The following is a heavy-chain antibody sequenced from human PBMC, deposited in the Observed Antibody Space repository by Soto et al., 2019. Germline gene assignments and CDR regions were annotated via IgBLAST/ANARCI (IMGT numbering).Heavy chain of an antibody. CDR3: ARHDRPPSGGVAAFDY. V-gene: IGHV4-39*01. Sequence: QLQLQESGPGLVKPSETLSLTCTVSGGSISSSSYYWGWIRQPPGKGLEWIGSIYYSGSTYYNPSLKSRVTISVDTSKNQFSLKLSSVTAADTAVYYCARHDRPPSGGVAAFDYWGQGTLVTVSS. CDR1: GGSISSSSYY. D-gene: IGHD2-15*01. CDR2: IYYSGST. J-gene: IGHJ4*02.